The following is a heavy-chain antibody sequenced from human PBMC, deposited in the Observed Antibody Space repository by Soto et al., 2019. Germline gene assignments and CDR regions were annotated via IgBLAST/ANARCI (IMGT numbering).Heavy chain of an antibody. CDR2: INAGHGDT. D-gene: IGHD6-13*01. CDR1: GYTFTNYA. J-gene: IGHJ5*02. Sequence: GASVKVSCKASGYTFTNYAIHWVRQAPGQRLECMGWINAGHGDTQYSQKFQGRVTITRDTSANTAYMELRSLRYEDTALYFCARAPLYSNRWQGLFDPWGQGTLVTVSS. CDR3: ARAPLYSNRWQGLFDP. V-gene: IGHV1-3*01.